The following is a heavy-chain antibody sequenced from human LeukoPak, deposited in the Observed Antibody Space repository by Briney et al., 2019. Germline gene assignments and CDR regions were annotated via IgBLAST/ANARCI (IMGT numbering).Heavy chain of an antibody. CDR2: INQDGNDK. D-gene: IGHD2-21*01. V-gene: IGHV3-7*03. CDR3: AVTRTRGDH. Sequence: GGSLRLSCAASGFTFSNYWMAWVRQAPGKGLEWVANINQDGNDKYYVDSVKGRFTISRDNTKSSLFLQMNSLRAEDTAVYYCAVTRTRGDHWGQGTLVTVSS. J-gene: IGHJ4*02. CDR1: GFTFSNYW.